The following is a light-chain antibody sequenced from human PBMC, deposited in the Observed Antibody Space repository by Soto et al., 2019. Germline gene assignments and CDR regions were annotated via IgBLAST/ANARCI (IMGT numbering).Light chain of an antibody. Sequence: SVLTQPASVSGSPGQSITISCTGTSSDVGGYNFVSWYQQHPGKAPKLMIFEVNNRPSGVSNRFSGSKSGNTASLTISGLQAEDEADYYCSSWTSSTTQVLGGGTKLTVL. CDR3: SSWTSSTTQV. CDR1: SSDVGGYNF. J-gene: IGLJ2*01. CDR2: EVN. V-gene: IGLV2-14*01.